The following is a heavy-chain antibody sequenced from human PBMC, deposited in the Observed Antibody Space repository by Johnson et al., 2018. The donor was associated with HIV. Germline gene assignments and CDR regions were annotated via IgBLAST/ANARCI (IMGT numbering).Heavy chain of an antibody. V-gene: IGHV3-64*01. Sequence: VQLVESGGGLVQPGRSLRLSCAASGFTFDDYGLTWVRQAPGKGLEYVSAISSNGGSTYYANSVKGRFTISRDNSKNTLYLQMNSLRAEDTAVYYCARWEGSSSWQRVCGAFDIWGQGTMVTVSS. CDR1: GFTFDDYG. D-gene: IGHD6-13*01. J-gene: IGHJ3*02. CDR3: ARWEGSSSWQRVCGAFDI. CDR2: ISSNGGST.